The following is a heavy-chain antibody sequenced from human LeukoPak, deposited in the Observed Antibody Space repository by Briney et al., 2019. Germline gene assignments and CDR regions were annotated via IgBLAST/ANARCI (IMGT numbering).Heavy chain of an antibody. J-gene: IGHJ4*02. CDR1: GGSISSGGYS. CDR2: IYHSGST. V-gene: IGHV4-30-2*01. Sequence: SQTLSLTCAVSGGSISSGGYSWSWIRQPPGQGLEWIGYIYHSGSTYYNPSLKSRVTISVDRSKNQFSLKLSSVTAADTAVYYCARGGDRWLSGNLDYWGQGTLVTVSS. CDR3: ARGGDRWLSGNLDY. D-gene: IGHD4-23*01.